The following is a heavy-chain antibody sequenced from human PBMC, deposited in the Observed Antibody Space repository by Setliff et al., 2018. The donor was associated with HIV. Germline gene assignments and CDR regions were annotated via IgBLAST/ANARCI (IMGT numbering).Heavy chain of an antibody. CDR1: GGSFSSYH. CDR3: ARVGASGVPSTMDYYYHMDV. V-gene: IGHV4-4*07. J-gene: IGHJ6*03. D-gene: IGHD3-10*01. Sequence: LSLTCTVSGGSFSSYHWSWIRHRAGKGLEWIGHIYASGSTKYNPSLESRVTMSVDTSRTQFSLKLRSVTAAYTAVYYCARVGASGVPSTMDYYYHMDVWGKGTTVTVSS. CDR2: IYASGST.